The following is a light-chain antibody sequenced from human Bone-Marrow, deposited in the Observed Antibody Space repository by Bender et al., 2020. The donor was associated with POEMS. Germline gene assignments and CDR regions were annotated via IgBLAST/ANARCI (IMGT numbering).Light chain of an antibody. CDR1: SSDVGSYNL. CDR2: EVS. J-gene: IGLJ1*01. CDR3: LSYTTSTTYV. V-gene: IGLV2-8*01. Sequence: QSALTQPPSASGSPGQSVTISCTGTSSDVGSYNLVSWYQQHPGKAPKLIIYEVSKGPSGVPDRFSGSKSGNTASLTVSGLQADDEADYYYLSYTTSTTYVFGTGTKVNVL.